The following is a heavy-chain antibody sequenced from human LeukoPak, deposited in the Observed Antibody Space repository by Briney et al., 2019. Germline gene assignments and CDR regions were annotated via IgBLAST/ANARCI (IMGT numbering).Heavy chain of an antibody. CDR1: GITLSSHA. Sequence: GGSLRLSSAASGITLSSHAMDWVRQAPGKGLEWVSAFTGGGTTCYADSVKGRFTVSRDNSKNTLYLQMNSLRAEDTAIYYCARDPRGAWYFDLWGRGTLVTVSS. V-gene: IGHV3-23*01. J-gene: IGHJ2*01. CDR2: FTGGGTT. D-gene: IGHD3-10*01. CDR3: ARDPRGAWYFDL.